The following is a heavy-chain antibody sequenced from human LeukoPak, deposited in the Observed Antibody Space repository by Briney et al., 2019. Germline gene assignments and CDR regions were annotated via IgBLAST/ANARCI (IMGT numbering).Heavy chain of an antibody. V-gene: IGHV1-69*13. Sequence: VASVKVSCKASGGTFSSYAISWVRQAPGQGLEWMGGIIPIFGTANYAQKFQGRVTITADESTSTAYMELSSLRSEDTAVYYCAREGRITIFGVVTRDAFDIWGQGTMVTVSS. J-gene: IGHJ3*02. D-gene: IGHD3-3*01. CDR3: AREGRITIFGVVTRDAFDI. CDR1: GGTFSSYA. CDR2: IIPIFGTA.